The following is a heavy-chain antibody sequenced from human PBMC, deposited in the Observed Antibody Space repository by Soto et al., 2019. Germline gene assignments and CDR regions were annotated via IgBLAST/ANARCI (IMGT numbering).Heavy chain of an antibody. V-gene: IGHV4-31*03. J-gene: IGHJ4*02. Sequence: PSETLSLTCTVSGGSISSGGYYWSWIRQHPGKGLEWIGYIYYSGSTYYNPSLKSRVTISVDTSKNQFSLKLSSVTAADTAVYYCARARPIWFGELLNNFDYWGQGTLVTVSS. CDR1: GGSISSGGYY. D-gene: IGHD3-10*01. CDR3: ARARPIWFGELLNNFDY. CDR2: IYYSGST.